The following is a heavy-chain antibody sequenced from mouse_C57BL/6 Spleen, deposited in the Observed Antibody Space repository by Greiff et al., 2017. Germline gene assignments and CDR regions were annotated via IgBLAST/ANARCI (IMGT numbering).Heavy chain of an antibody. CDR1: GYSITSGYY. D-gene: IGHD2-3*01. CDR2: ISYDGSN. J-gene: IGHJ4*01. CDR3: ATMMVTTDYAMDY. Sequence: DVKLQESGPGLVKPSQSLSLTCSVTGYSITSGYYWNWIRQFPGNKLEWMGYISYDGSNNSNPSLKNRISITRDTSKNQFFLKLNSVTTEDTATYYCATMMVTTDYAMDYWGQGTSVTVSS. V-gene: IGHV3-6*01.